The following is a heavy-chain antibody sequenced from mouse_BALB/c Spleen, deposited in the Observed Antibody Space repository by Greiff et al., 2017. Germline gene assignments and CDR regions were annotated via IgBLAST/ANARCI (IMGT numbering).Heavy chain of an antibody. J-gene: IGHJ2*01. CDR3: ARTEIYYGNYNFDY. Sequence: VKLQESGPGLVQPSQSLSITCTVSGFSLTSYGVHWVRQSPGKGLEWLGVIWSGGSTDYNAAFISRLSISKDNSKSQVFFKMNSLQANDTAIYYCARTEIYYGNYNFDYWGQGTTLTVSS. CDR2: IWSGGST. D-gene: IGHD2-1*01. V-gene: IGHV2-2*02. CDR1: GFSLTSYG.